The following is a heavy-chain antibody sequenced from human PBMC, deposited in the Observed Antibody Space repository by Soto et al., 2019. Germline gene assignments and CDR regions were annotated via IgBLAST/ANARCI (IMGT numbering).Heavy chain of an antibody. Sequence: PGESLTLSCAASGFSFSDYAMRWWLQAPGKELEWCLGSSESGGSTHYAHSLRGRVTVSIDNSKNSLSLRMNCVTAEDTAVYFCVKRSANTRGCYSRNFDYWGQGALVTVSS. CDR1: GFSFSDYA. CDR3: VKRSANTRGCYSRNFDY. V-gene: IGHV3-23*01. D-gene: IGHD2-21*02. J-gene: IGHJ4*02. CDR2: SSESGGST.